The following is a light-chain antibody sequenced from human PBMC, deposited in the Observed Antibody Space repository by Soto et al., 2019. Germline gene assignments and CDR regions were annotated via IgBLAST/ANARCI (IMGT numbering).Light chain of an antibody. Sequence: EIVMTQSPATLSVSPGERATLSCRASQSVSSNLAWYQQKPGQAPRLLIYGASTRATGVPARFSGSGSGTEFTLTISSPQSEDFAVYYCQQYNNWPSHITFGPGTKVDIK. CDR2: GAS. CDR1: QSVSSN. CDR3: QQYNNWPSHIT. J-gene: IGKJ3*01. V-gene: IGKV3-15*01.